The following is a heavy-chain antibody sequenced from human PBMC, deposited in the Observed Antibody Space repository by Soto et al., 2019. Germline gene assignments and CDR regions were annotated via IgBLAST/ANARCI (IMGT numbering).Heavy chain of an antibody. J-gene: IGHJ6*02. CDR2: ISYDGSNM. V-gene: IGHV3-30-3*01. CDR3: AREWGEASPYYHYGMDV. CDR1: GFTFTNYA. Sequence: QVQLEESGGGVVQPGRSLRLSCAASGFTFTNYAIHWVRQAPGKGLQWVAVISYDGSNMYYADSVKGRFTVSRDNSKRTVYLQMDSLRVEDTAVYYCAREWGEASPYYHYGMDVWGPGTTVTVSS. D-gene: IGHD3-16*01.